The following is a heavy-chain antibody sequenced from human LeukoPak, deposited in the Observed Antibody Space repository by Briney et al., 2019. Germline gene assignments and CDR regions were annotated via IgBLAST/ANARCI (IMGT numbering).Heavy chain of an antibody. CDR3: ASTDRGPGIAARFHNAFDI. Sequence: SQTLSLTCTVSGDSISSGSYYWSWIRQPAGKGLEYIGRINTGGSTNYNPSLKSRVTISVDTSKNQFSLKLSSVTAADTAVYYCASTDRGPGIAARFHNAFDIWGQGTMVTVSS. CDR2: INTGGST. V-gene: IGHV4-61*02. CDR1: GDSISSGSYY. J-gene: IGHJ3*02. D-gene: IGHD6-6*01.